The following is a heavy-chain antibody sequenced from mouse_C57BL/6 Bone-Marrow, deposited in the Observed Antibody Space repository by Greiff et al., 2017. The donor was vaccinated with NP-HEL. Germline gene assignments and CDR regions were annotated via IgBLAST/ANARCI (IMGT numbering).Heavy chain of an antibody. V-gene: IGHV1-22*01. Sequence: EVQLQQSGPELVKPGASVKMSCKASGYTFTDYNMHWVKQSHGKSLEWIGYINPNNGGTSYNQKFKGKATLTVNKSSSTAYMELRSLTSEDSAVYYCARGGIITTVVATKAWFAYWGQGTLVTVSA. CDR3: ARGGIITTVVATKAWFAY. D-gene: IGHD1-1*01. J-gene: IGHJ3*01. CDR1: GYTFTDYN. CDR2: INPNNGGT.